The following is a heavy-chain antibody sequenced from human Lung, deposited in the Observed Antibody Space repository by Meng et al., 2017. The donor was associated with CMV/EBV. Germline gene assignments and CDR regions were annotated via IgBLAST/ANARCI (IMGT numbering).Heavy chain of an antibody. CDR3: ALGWDYFNY. CDR1: GATISSGRYH. CDR2: MYDSETT. V-gene: IGHV4-30-2*01. J-gene: IGHJ4*02. Sequence: LTCAVSGATISSGRYHLNWLRQTPRKGLEWIGYMYDSETTYYNTSLARQISISLDESKNQFSLRLNSVTAADTAVYYCALGWDYFNYWGQGTLVTVSS. D-gene: IGHD1-26*01.